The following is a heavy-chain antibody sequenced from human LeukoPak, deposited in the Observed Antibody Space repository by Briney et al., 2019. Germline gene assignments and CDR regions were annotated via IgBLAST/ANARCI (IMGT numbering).Heavy chain of an antibody. D-gene: IGHD3-16*01. CDR2: INPNRGGT. V-gene: IGHV1-2*06. Sequence: ASVKVSCKASGYTFTAYYMHWVRQAPGQGLEWMGRINPNRGGTNYALKFQGRVTMTRDASISTAYMELSRLTSDDTAVYYCARDYGNWFDPWGQGTLVTVSS. CDR3: ARDYGNWFDP. CDR1: GYTFTAYY. J-gene: IGHJ5*02.